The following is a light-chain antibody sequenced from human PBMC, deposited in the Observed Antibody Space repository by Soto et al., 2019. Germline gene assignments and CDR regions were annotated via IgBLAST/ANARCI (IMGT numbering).Light chain of an antibody. V-gene: IGLV2-14*01. CDR1: SSDVGGYNY. CDR2: EVS. J-gene: IGLJ1*01. Sequence: QSALTQPASVSGSPGQSITISCTGTSSDVGGYNYVSWYQQHPGKAPKLMIYEVSNRPSGVSDRFSGSRSGNTASLTISGLQAEDESDYYCCSGAGSNNYVFGTGTKLTVL. CDR3: CSGAGSNNYV.